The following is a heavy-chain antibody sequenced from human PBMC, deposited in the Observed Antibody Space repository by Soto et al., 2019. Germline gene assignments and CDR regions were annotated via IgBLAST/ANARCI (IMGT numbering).Heavy chain of an antibody. Sequence: SETLSLTCAVSGGSISSGGYSWSWIRQPPGKGLEWIGYIYHSGSTYYNPFLKSRVTISVDRSKNQFSLKLSSVTAADTAVYYCARARGYSYGYVDYWGQGTLVTVSS. J-gene: IGHJ4*02. CDR3: ARARGYSYGYVDY. CDR2: IYHSGST. V-gene: IGHV4-30-2*01. CDR1: GGSISSGGYS. D-gene: IGHD5-18*01.